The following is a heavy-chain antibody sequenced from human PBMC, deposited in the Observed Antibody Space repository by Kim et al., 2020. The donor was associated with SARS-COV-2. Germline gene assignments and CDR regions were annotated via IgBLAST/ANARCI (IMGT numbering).Heavy chain of an antibody. Sequence: TKYSQKFQGRVTITRDTSASTAYMELSSLRSEDTAVYYCARDLRAGWFDPWGQGTLVTVSS. CDR2: T. D-gene: IGHD6-19*01. V-gene: IGHV1-3*01. CDR3: ARDLRAGWFDP. J-gene: IGHJ5*02.